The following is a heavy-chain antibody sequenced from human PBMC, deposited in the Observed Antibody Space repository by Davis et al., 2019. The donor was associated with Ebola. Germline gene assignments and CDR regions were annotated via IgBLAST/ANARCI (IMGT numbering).Heavy chain of an antibody. Sequence: GESLKISCAASGFTFSSYGMHWVRQAPGKGLEWVAVIWYDGSNKYYADSVKGRFTISRDNAKNSLYLQMNSLRAEDTAVYYCARDGRYYGMDVWGQGTTVTVSS. CDR1: GFTFSSYG. V-gene: IGHV3-33*01. CDR3: ARDGRYYGMDV. CDR2: IWYDGSNK. J-gene: IGHJ6*02.